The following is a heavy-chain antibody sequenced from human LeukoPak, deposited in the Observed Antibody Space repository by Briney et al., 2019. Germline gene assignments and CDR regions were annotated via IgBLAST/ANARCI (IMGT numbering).Heavy chain of an antibody. CDR2: ITNSGENT. Sequence: GGSLRLSCEASGFSFPYGMSWVRQAPGKGLEWVSGITNSGENTYYADSVKGRFTISRDNSKNTLFLEMNSLRVEDTAVYFCARPTWTNYMDVWGKGTAVTISS. CDR1: GFSFPYG. CDR3: ARPTWTNYMDV. V-gene: IGHV3-23*01. J-gene: IGHJ6*03. D-gene: IGHD3/OR15-3a*01.